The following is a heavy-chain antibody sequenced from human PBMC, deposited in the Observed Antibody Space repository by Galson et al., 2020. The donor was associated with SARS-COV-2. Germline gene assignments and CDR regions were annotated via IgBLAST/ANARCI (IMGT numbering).Heavy chain of an antibody. Sequence: SCAASGFTFSSYAMSWVRQAPGKGLEWVSAISGSGGSTYYADSVKGRFTISRDNSKNTLYLQMNSLRAEDTAVYYCAKDRIVLMVYAILRSAAFDYWGQGTLVTVSS. J-gene: IGHJ4*02. D-gene: IGHD2-8*01. CDR1: GFTFSSYA. V-gene: IGHV3-23*01. CDR2: ISGSGGST. CDR3: AKDRIVLMVYAILRSAAFDY.